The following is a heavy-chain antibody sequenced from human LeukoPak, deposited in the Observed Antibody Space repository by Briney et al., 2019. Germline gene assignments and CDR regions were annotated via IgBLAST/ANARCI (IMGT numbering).Heavy chain of an antibody. J-gene: IGHJ6*03. CDR1: GYIFTGYY. CDR3: ARDPNYGSGKPSVSFRVDYYYYMDV. D-gene: IGHD3-10*01. CDR2: INPNSGGT. V-gene: IGHV1-2*02. Sequence: ASVKVSCKASGYIFTGYYMHWVRQAPGQGLEWMGWINPNSGGTNYAQKFQGRVTMTRDTSISTAYMELSRLRSDDTAVYYCARDPNYGSGKPSVSFRVDYYYYMDVWGKGTTVTVSS.